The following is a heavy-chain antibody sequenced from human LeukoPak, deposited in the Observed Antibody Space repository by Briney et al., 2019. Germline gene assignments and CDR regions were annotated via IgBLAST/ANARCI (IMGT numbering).Heavy chain of an antibody. CDR3: ARRYYGSGTNYFDY. CDR1: GGSITTSNW. Sequence: PSGTLSLTCTVSGGSITTSNWWSWVRQPPGTGLEWIGEVYHSGSTTYNSSLKSRLTMSIDKSKNHFSLNLSSVTAADTAVYYCARRYYGSGTNYFDYWGQGTLVTVSS. D-gene: IGHD3-10*01. CDR2: VYHSGST. J-gene: IGHJ4*02. V-gene: IGHV4-4*02.